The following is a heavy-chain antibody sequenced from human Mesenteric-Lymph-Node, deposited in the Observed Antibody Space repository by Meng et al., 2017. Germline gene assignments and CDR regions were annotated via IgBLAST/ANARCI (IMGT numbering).Heavy chain of an antibody. CDR1: GYTFTSYG. CDR3: ASSKAMADAFDI. J-gene: IGHJ3*02. CDR2: IIPIFGTA. V-gene: IGHV1-69*05. D-gene: IGHD5-18*01. Sequence: SVKVSCKASGYTFTSYGISWVRQAPGQGLEWMGGIIPIFGTANYAQKFQGRVTITTDESTSTAYMELSSLRSEDTAVYYCASSKAMADAFDIWGQGTMVTVSS.